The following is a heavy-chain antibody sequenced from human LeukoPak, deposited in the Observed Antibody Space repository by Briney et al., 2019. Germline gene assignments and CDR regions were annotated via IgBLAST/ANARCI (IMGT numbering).Heavy chain of an antibody. CDR1: GFTFSSYW. CDR3: ARRTVTVGSGGYMDV. Sequence: PGGSLRLSCAASGFTFSSYWMSWVRQAPGKGLEWVANIKQDGSEKYYVDSVKGRFTISRDNAKNSLYLQMNSLRAEDTAVYYCARRTVTVGSGGYMDVWGKGTTVTVSS. J-gene: IGHJ6*03. V-gene: IGHV3-7*01. D-gene: IGHD1-14*01. CDR2: IKQDGSEK.